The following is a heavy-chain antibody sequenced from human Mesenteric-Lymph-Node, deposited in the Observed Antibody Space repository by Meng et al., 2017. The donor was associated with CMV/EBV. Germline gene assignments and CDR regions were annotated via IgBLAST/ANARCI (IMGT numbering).Heavy chain of an antibody. CDR1: GYTFTGYY. D-gene: IGHD1-26*01. J-gene: IGHJ4*02. CDR3: ARGLREWEAFDY. V-gene: IGHV1-2*02. CDR2: INPNSGGT. Sequence: ASVKVSCKASGYTFTGYYMHWVRQAPGQGLEWMGWINPNSGGTSSAQKFQGRVTMTRDTSISTAYMEVSRLRSDDTAVYYCARGLREWEAFDYWGQGTLVTVSS.